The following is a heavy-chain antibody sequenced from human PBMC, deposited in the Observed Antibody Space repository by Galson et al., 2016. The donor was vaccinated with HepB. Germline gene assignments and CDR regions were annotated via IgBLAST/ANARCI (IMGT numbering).Heavy chain of an antibody. D-gene: IGHD4-17*01. CDR2: IGSSGSI. V-gene: IGHV3-11*01. Sequence: SLRLSCAASGFTLSDYYMSWIRQAPGKGLELVSHIGSSGSIYYTDSVKGRFTISRDNAKNSLYLQMNSLRAEDTAVYYCVHGDYPYWGQGTLVTVSS. J-gene: IGHJ4*02. CDR1: GFTLSDYY. CDR3: VHGDYPY.